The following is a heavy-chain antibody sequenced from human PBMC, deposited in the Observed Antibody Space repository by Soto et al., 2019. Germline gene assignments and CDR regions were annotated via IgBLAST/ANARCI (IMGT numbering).Heavy chain of an antibody. CDR1: GGSISPYY. J-gene: IGHJ4*02. Sequence: QVQLQESGPGRVKPSETLSLTCTASGGSISPYYWSWIRQPPGEGMEWLGYIYYSGYTNYNPSLTSRLTISVATSKNQFSLRLSSVTAADTAVYFCARLIRDASGSYRLDYWGRGTLVTVSS. V-gene: IGHV4-59*08. CDR3: ARLIRDASGSYRLDY. D-gene: IGHD3-10*01. CDR2: IYYSGYT.